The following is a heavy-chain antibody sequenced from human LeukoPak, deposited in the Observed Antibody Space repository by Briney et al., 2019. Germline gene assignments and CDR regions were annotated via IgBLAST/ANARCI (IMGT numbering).Heavy chain of an antibody. Sequence: GESLRISCKGSGYSFTSYWISWVRQMPGKGLEWMGRIDPSDSYTNYSPSFQGHVTISADKSISTAYLQWSSLKASDTAMYYCARLQPPLLVVRGVPLEDVRGKGTTVTVSS. J-gene: IGHJ6*04. D-gene: IGHD3-10*01. CDR1: GYSFTSYW. CDR2: IDPSDSYT. CDR3: ARLQPPLLVVRGVPLEDV. V-gene: IGHV5-10-1*01.